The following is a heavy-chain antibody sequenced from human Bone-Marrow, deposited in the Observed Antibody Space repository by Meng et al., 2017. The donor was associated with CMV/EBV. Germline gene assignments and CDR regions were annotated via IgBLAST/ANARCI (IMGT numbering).Heavy chain of an antibody. Sequence: FTFTNYAVSWVRQAPGKGLEWVSAVSGSGDRTFYSDSVKGRFTISRDSSKNTLYLQMNSLRAEDTAVYYCAKDGYFDSSGYAGYFDYWGQGTLVTVSS. CDR1: FTFTNYA. D-gene: IGHD3-22*01. V-gene: IGHV3-23*01. J-gene: IGHJ4*02. CDR2: VSGSGDRT. CDR3: AKDGYFDSSGYAGYFDY.